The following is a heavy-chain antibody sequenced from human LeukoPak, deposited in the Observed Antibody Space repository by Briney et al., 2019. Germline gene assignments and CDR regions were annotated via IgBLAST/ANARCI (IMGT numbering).Heavy chain of an antibody. Sequence: PGGSLRLSYAASGFTFSSYGMHWVRQAPGKGLEWVAAISYDGRNKEYVDSVKGRFTISRDNSKNTLYLQMNSLRAEDTAVYYCAKERGYSHGFDYWGEGTLVTVSS. CDR1: GFTFSSYG. V-gene: IGHV3-30*18. J-gene: IGHJ4*02. D-gene: IGHD5-12*01. CDR2: ISYDGRNK. CDR3: AKERGYSHGFDY.